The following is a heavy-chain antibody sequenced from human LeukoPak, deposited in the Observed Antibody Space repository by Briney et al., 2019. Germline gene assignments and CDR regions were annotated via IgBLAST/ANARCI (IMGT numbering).Heavy chain of an antibody. CDR2: IWYDGSNK. J-gene: IGHJ4*02. Sequence: GGSLRLSCAASGFTFSSYGMHWVRQAPGKGLEWVAVIWYDGSNKYYADSVKGRFTISRDNSKNTLYLQMNSLRAEDTAVYYCARAADIVVVGYFDYWGQGTLVTVSS. V-gene: IGHV3-33*01. D-gene: IGHD2-15*01. CDR1: GFTFSSYG. CDR3: ARAADIVVVGYFDY.